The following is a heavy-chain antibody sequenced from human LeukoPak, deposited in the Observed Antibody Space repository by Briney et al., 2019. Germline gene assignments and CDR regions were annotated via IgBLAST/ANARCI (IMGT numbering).Heavy chain of an antibody. CDR2: IYYSGST. V-gene: IGHV4-59*08. Sequence: SETLSLTCTVSGGSMRSYYWSWIRQPSGKGLEWLGYIYYSGSTIYNPSLKSRVTISLDTSKNQFSLKMNSVTAVDTAVYYCARMGNPATVTADYWGQGTLVTVSS. J-gene: IGHJ4*02. D-gene: IGHD4-17*01. CDR3: ARMGNPATVTADY. CDR1: GGSMRSYY.